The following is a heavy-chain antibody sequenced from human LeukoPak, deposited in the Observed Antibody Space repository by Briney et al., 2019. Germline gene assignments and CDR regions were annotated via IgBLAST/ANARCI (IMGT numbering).Heavy chain of an antibody. CDR3: ARDGGSYSNFDY. V-gene: IGHV1-18*01. Sequence: GASVKVSCKASGYTFTNYGISWMRQAPGQGLEWMGWISSNNGNTNFAQKLQGRVTMTTDTSTSTAYMELRSLRSDDTAVYYCARDGGSYSNFDYWGQGTLVTVSS. D-gene: IGHD1-26*01. CDR1: GYTFTNYG. J-gene: IGHJ4*02. CDR2: ISSNNGNT.